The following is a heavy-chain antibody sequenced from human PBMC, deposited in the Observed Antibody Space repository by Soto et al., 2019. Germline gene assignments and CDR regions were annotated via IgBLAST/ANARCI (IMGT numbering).Heavy chain of an antibody. Sequence: QVQLQESGPGLVEPSGTLSLTCGVSGGTIRSPDWWTWFRQPPGKGLEWIGEIFQSGSTNYTPSLESRVTISVDKSKNQFSLTLTTVTAADTAVYFCARVRGRYSSGWSWFDPRGQVILVTVSS. D-gene: IGHD6-19*01. CDR1: GGTIRSPDW. V-gene: IGHV4-4*02. CDR2: IFQSGST. J-gene: IGHJ5*02. CDR3: ARVRGRYSSGWSWFDP.